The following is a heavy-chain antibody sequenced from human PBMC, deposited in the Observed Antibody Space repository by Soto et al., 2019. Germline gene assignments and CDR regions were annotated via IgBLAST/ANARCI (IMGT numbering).Heavy chain of an antibody. J-gene: IGHJ3*02. CDR1: GYTFTSYY. D-gene: IGHD2-15*01. V-gene: IGHV1-46*03. CDR3: AGSPLGYCSGGSCRGDAFDI. CDR2: INPSGGST. Sequence: ASVKVSCMASGYTFTSYYMHWVRQAPGQGLEWMGIINPSGGSTSYAQKFQGRVTMTRDTSTSTVYMELSSLRSEDTAVYYCAGSPLGYCSGGSCRGDAFDIWGQGTMVTVSS.